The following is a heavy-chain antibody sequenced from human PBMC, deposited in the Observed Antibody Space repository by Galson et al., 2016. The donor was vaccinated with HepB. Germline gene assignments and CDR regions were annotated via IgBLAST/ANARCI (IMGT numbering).Heavy chain of an antibody. Sequence: SETLSLTCIVSGGSINNDNHCWGWIRQPPGKGLEWIGSIYYSGNTLYNPSLNSRVTISVDTSKNQFSLRLTSVTASDTAIYYCARNNSGWYTFASWGQGTLVTVSS. CDR1: GGSINNDNHC. D-gene: IGHD6-19*01. J-gene: IGHJ5*01. CDR2: IYYSGNT. V-gene: IGHV4-39*01. CDR3: ARNNSGWYTFAS.